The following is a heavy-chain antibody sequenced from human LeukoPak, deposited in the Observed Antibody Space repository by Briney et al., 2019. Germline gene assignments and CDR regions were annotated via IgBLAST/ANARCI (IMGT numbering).Heavy chain of an antibody. CDR3: ARGRNFLKYYYDSSGYYYAPPPFDY. V-gene: IGHV4-34*01. CDR1: GGSFSGYY. Sequence: SETLSLTCAVYGGSFSGYYWSWIRQPPWKGLEWIGEINHSGSTNYNPSLKSRVTISVDTSKNQFSLKLSSVTAADTAVYYCARGRNFLKYYYDSSGYYYAPPPFDYWGQGTLVTVSS. J-gene: IGHJ4*02. CDR2: INHSGST. D-gene: IGHD3-22*01.